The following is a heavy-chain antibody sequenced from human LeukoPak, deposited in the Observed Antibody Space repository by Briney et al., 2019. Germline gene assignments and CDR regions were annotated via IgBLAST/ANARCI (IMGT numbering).Heavy chain of an antibody. Sequence: PGGSLRLSCAASGFTFSSYSMNWVRQAPGKGLEWVSSISSSSSYIYYADSVKGRFTISRDNSKNTLYLQMNSLRAEDTAVYYCAKGTVVVTALDYFDYWGQGTLVTVSS. CDR2: ISSSSSYI. J-gene: IGHJ4*02. CDR1: GFTFSSYS. D-gene: IGHD2-21*02. CDR3: AKGTVVVTALDYFDY. V-gene: IGHV3-21*01.